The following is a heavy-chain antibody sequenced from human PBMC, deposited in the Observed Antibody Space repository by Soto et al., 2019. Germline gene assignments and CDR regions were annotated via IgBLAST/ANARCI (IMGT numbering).Heavy chain of an antibody. D-gene: IGHD3-16*01. CDR3: ARAAVFGGGDDALAI. J-gene: IGHJ3*02. V-gene: IGHV4-31*03. CDR2: VYHSGNT. CDR1: GGSISNSGGYY. Sequence: QVQLQESGPGLVKPSQTLSLTCTVSGGSISNSGGYYWSWIRQRPWKGLEWIGYVYHSGNTYFNPSPKSRLTISADTSKSHCTRKVSSVSAADTAGYFCARAAVFGGGDDALAIGGQGTMFTVSS.